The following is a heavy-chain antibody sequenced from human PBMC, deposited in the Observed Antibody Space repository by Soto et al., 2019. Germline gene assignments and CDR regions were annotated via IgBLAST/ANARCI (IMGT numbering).Heavy chain of an antibody. J-gene: IGHJ6*02. Sequence: GESLKISCKGSGYSFTSYWIGWVRQMPGKGLEWMGIIYPGDSDTRYSPSFQGQVTISADKSISTAYLQWSSLKASDTAMYYCARHFLDHCSGGSCSAWYYGMDVWGQGTTVTVSS. D-gene: IGHD2-15*01. V-gene: IGHV5-51*01. CDR3: ARHFLDHCSGGSCSAWYYGMDV. CDR2: IYPGDSDT. CDR1: GYSFTSYW.